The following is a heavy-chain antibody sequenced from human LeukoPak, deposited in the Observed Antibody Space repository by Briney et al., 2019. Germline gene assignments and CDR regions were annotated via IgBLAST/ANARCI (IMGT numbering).Heavy chain of an antibody. CDR2: ISSSSGYI. CDR3: ARGGGRHVEY. D-gene: IGHD2/OR15-2a*01. CDR1: GLTFGTYS. J-gene: IGHJ4*02. V-gene: IGHV3-21*04. Sequence: GGSLRLSCAASGLTFGTYSMNWVRQAPGKGLEWVSSISSSSGYIYYADSVKGRFTISRDNAKNSLYLQMNSLRAEDTAVYYCARGGGRHVEYWGQGNLVTVSS.